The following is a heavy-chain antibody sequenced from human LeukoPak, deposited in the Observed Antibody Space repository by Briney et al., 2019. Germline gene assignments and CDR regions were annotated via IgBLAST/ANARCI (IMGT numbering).Heavy chain of an antibody. CDR3: ARGLGDTYYFDY. V-gene: IGHV1-24*01. Sequence: ASVKVSCKVSGYTLTELSMHWVRQAPGKGLEWMGGFDPEDGETIYAQKFQGRVTMTEDTSTDTAYMELSSLRSEDTAVYYCARGLGDTYYFDYWGQGTLVTVSS. CDR1: GYTLTELS. D-gene: IGHD3-16*01. J-gene: IGHJ4*02. CDR2: FDPEDGET.